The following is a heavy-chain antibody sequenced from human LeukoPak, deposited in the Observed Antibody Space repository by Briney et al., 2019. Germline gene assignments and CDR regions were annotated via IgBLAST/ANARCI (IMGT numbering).Heavy chain of an antibody. J-gene: IGHJ6*02. CDR2: ISSSSTI. CDR3: ARDLGYCSSSSCSYYGMDV. CDR1: GFTFSSYS. D-gene: IGHD2-2*03. Sequence: GGSLRLSCAASGFTFSSYSMTWVRQAPGKGLEWVSYISSSSTIYYADSVKGRFTISRDNAKNSLYLQMNSLRAEDTAVYYCARDLGYCSSSSCSYYGMDVWGRGTTVTVSS. V-gene: IGHV3-48*04.